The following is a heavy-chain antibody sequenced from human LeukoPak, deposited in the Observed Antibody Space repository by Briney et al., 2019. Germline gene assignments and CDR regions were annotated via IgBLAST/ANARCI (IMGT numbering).Heavy chain of an antibody. CDR3: AREFQHTSGIDC. V-gene: IGHV3-74*01. D-gene: IGHD1-26*01. Sequence: GGSLRLSCAASGFTFSPYWMHWVRQVPGKGLVWVSRIKGDGSSRAYADFVKGRFTISRDNAKNTLYLQMNSLRAEDTAVYYCAREFQHTSGIDCWGQGALVTVSS. CDR2: IKGDGSSR. J-gene: IGHJ4*02. CDR1: GFTFSPYW.